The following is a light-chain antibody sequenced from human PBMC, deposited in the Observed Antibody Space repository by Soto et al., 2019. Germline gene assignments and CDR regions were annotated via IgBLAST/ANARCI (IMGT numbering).Light chain of an antibody. CDR3: AAWDDSLSAFYV. V-gene: IGLV1-47*01. CDR2: RNN. J-gene: IGLJ1*01. CDR1: SSNIGSNY. Sequence: QSVLTQPLSASGTPGQRVTIFCSGSSSNIGSNYVYWYQQLPGTAPKLLIYRNNQRPSGVPDRFSGSKSGTSASLAISGLRSEDEADYYCAAWDDSLSAFYVFGTGSKVTVL.